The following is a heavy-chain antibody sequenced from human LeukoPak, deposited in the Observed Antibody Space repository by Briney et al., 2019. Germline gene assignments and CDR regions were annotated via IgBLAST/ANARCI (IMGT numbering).Heavy chain of an antibody. V-gene: IGHV1-2*02. D-gene: IGHD2-15*01. CDR3: ARDSGYCSGGSCWYFDY. CDR1: GYSFTGYY. CDR2: INPKSGGT. Sequence: GASVKVSCKASGYSFTGYYMHWVRQAPGQGLGWMGWINPKSGGTNYSQKFPGRVTMTRDTSTSTAYMELSRLRSDDTAVYYCARDSGYCSGGSCWYFDYWGQGTLVTVSS. J-gene: IGHJ4*02.